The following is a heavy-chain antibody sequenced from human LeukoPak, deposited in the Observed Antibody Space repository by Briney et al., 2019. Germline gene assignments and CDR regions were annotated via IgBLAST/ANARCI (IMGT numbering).Heavy chain of an antibody. D-gene: IGHD6-13*01. CDR1: GFTFSDAR. CDR3: AKDRIGSSWGDFDY. V-gene: IGHV3-23*01. Sequence: PGGSLRLSCAASGFTFSDARMSWVRQAPGKGLEWVSAISGSGGSTYYADSVKGRFTISRDNSKNTLYLQMNSLRAEDTAVYYCAKDRIGSSWGDFDYWGQGTLVTVSS. J-gene: IGHJ4*02. CDR2: ISGSGGST.